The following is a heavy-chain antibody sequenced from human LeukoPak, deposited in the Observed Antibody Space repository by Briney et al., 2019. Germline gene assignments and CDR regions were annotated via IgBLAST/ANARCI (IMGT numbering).Heavy chain of an antibody. J-gene: IGHJ6*02. CDR3: ARDGGSYFNSYGMDV. D-gene: IGHD1-26*01. Sequence: SETLSLTCTVSGGSMTNSYWGWIRQPPGKGLEWLGYIYFTGSTNSNPSLKSRVTISLDTSKNQLSLRLNSVTPEDTAVYYCARDGGSYFNSYGMDVWGQGTTVTVSS. CDR1: GGSMTNSY. CDR2: IYFTGST. V-gene: IGHV4-59*12.